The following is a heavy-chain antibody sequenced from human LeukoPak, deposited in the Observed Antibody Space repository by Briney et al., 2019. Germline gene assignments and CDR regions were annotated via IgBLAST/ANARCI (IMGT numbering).Heavy chain of an antibody. J-gene: IGHJ4*02. CDR1: GFTFSSYS. CDR2: ISSSSSYI. D-gene: IGHD4-17*01. Sequence: GGSLRLSCAASGFTFSSYSMNWVRQAPGKGLEWVSSISSSSSYIYYADSVKGRFTISRDNAKNSLYLQMNSLRAEDTAVYYCARGTTVTTYYFDYWGQGTLVTVSS. V-gene: IGHV3-21*01. CDR3: ARGTTVTTYYFDY.